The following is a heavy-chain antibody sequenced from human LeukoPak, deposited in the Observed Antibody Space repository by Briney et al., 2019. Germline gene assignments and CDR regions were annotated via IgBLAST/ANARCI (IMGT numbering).Heavy chain of an antibody. CDR3: ARRRIVAIDY. V-gene: IGHV4-39*01. D-gene: IGHD2-21*01. J-gene: IGHJ4*02. Sequence: PSETLSLTCTVSGGSISSSSYYWGWIRQPPGKGLEWIGSIYYSGSTYYNPSLKSRVTIPVDTSKNQFSLKLSSVTAADTAVYYCARRRIVAIDYWGQGTLVTVSS. CDR1: GGSISSSSYY. CDR2: IYYSGST.